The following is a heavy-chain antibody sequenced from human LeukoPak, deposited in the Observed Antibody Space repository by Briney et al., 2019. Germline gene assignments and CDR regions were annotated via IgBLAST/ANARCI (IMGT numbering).Heavy chain of an antibody. CDR1: GYTFTGYY. J-gene: IGHJ3*02. Sequence: VASVKVSCKASGYTFTGYYMHWVRQAPGQGLEWMGWINPNSGGTNYAQKFQGRVTMTRDTSISTAYMELSRLRSDDTAVYYCARSLYDYGDYGDNKHENAFDIWGQGTMVTVSS. V-gene: IGHV1-2*02. CDR3: ARSLYDYGDYGDNKHENAFDI. CDR2: INPNSGGT. D-gene: IGHD4-17*01.